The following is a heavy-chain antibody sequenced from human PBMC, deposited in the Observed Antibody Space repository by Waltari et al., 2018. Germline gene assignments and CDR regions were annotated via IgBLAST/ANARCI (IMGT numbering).Heavy chain of an antibody. D-gene: IGHD2-21*02. CDR1: GFTFSSYG. Sequence: QVKLVESGGGVVQPGRSLRLSCAASGFTFSSYGMHWVRQAPGKGLEWVAVIWYDGSNKYYADSVKGRFTISRDNSKNTLYLQMNSLRAEDTAIYYCARDLTATGAFDIWGQGTMVTVSS. CDR3: ARDLTATGAFDI. J-gene: IGHJ3*02. CDR2: IWYDGSNK. V-gene: IGHV3-33*01.